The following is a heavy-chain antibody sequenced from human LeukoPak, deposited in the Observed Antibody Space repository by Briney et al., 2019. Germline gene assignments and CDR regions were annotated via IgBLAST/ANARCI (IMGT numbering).Heavy chain of an antibody. CDR3: ARDHGEDYGSGSSWENWFDP. V-gene: IGHV3-21*01. CDR2: ISSSSDYI. J-gene: IGHJ5*02. D-gene: IGHD3-10*01. CDR1: GFTFSSYN. Sequence: KLGGSLRLSCAASGFTFSSYNMNWVRQAPGKGLEWVSSISSSSDYIYYADSMKGRFTISRDNAKNSLYLQMSSLRAEDTAVYYCARDHGEDYGSGSSWENWFDPWGQGTLVTVSS.